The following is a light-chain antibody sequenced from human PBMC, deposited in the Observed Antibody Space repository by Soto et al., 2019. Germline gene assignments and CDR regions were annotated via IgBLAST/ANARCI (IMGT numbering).Light chain of an antibody. J-gene: IGKJ5*01. CDR2: GAS. V-gene: IGKV3-20*01. CDR1: QSVSSSY. CDR3: QQF. Sequence: EIVLTQSPGTLSLSRGERATLSCRASQSVSSSYLAWYQQKPGQAPRLLIYGASSRATGIPDRFSGSGSGTDFTLTIGTPEPENVDVCYCQQFFAQGTRLEIK.